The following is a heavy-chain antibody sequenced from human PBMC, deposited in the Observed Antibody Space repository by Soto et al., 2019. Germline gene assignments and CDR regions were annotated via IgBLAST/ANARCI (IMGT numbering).Heavy chain of an antibody. Sequence: SVKVSCKASGGTFSSYAISWVRQAPGQGLEWMGGIIPIFGTANYAQKFQGRVTITADKSTSTAYMELSSLRSKDTAVYYCARHQGCYDYVWGSSDYWGQGXLVTVYS. CDR2: IIPIFGTA. CDR1: GGTFSSYA. CDR3: ARHQGCYDYVWGSSDY. V-gene: IGHV1-69*06. D-gene: IGHD3-16*01. J-gene: IGHJ4*02.